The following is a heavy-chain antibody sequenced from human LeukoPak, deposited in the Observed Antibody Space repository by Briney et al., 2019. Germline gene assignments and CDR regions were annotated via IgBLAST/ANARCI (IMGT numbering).Heavy chain of an antibody. CDR3: ARDGSRGAFDI. V-gene: IGHV3-11*01. D-gene: IGHD6-25*01. CDR1: GFTFSDYY. J-gene: IGHJ3*02. Sequence: KAGGPLRLSCAASGFTFSDYYVSWIRQPPGKGLEWVSYISGSGTTIYYADSVEGRFTISRDNAKNSVYLQMNSLRGEDTAVYFCARDGSRGAFDIWGQGTMVSVSS. CDR2: ISGSGTTI.